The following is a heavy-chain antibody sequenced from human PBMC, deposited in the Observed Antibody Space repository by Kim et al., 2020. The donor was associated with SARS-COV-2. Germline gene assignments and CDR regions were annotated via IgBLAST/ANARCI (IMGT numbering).Heavy chain of an antibody. CDR3: ARDRVTARHYWFDP. D-gene: IGHD6-6*01. Sequence: ASVKVSCKASGYTFTDYYIHWVRQAPGQGLEWMGRINPDSGGTNYAQRFQGRVTMTRDTSISTAYMELSRLTSDDTAAYYCARDRVTARHYWFDPWGQGTLVTVSS. V-gene: IGHV1-2*06. CDR2: INPDSGGT. J-gene: IGHJ5*02. CDR1: GYTFTDYY.